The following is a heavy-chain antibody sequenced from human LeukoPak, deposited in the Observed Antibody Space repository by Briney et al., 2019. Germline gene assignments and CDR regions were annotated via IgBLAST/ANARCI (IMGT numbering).Heavy chain of an antibody. V-gene: IGHV1-24*01. CDR2: FDPEDGET. D-gene: IGHD5-24*01. CDR1: GYTLTELS. J-gene: IGHJ4*02. Sequence: GASVNVSCEVSGYTLTELSMHWVRQAPGKGLEWMGRFDPEDGETIYAQTLQGRVTMTEDTSTDTAYMELSSLRSEDTAVYYCARGSMATNGDYFDYWGQGTLVTVSS. CDR3: ARGSMATNGDYFDY.